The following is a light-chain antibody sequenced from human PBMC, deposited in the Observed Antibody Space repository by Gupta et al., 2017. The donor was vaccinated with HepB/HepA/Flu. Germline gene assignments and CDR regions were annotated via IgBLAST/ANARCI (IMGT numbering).Light chain of an antibody. V-gene: IGKV3-15*01. J-gene: IGKJ3*01. CDR1: QSVRSS. CDR2: DAS. Sequence: IVMKQSPVTLSVSPGERATLSCTASQSVRSSVAWYKQKPGQSPRLLIYDASTRVASIPDRFSGSGYGTEFTLTINSRQSADFAVYFCQQYEQWPSLTFGHGTTVYIK. CDR3: QQYEQWPSLT.